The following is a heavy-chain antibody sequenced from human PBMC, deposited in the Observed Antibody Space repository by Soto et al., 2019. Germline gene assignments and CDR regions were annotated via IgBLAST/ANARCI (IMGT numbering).Heavy chain of an antibody. J-gene: IGHJ4*02. CDR3: ARGGLKRVGGY. CDR1: GYTFTSYA. D-gene: IGHD3-16*01. CDR2: INAGNGNT. Sequence: QVQLVQSGAEVKKPGASVKVSCKASGYTFTSYAMHWVRQAPGQRLEWMGWINAGNGNTKYSQKFQGRVTLTRDTSASTAYMELSSLRSEDTAVYYCARGGLKRVGGYWGQGTLVTVSS. V-gene: IGHV1-3*01.